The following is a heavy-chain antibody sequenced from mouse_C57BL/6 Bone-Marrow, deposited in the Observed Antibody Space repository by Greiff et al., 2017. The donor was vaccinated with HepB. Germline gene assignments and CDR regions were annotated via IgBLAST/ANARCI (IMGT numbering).Heavy chain of an antibody. CDR3: ARQGLGYY. J-gene: IGHJ2*01. V-gene: IGHV3-6*01. CDR2: ISYDGSN. CDR1: GYSITSGYY. D-gene: IGHD2-13*01. Sequence: EVKLLESGPGLVKPSQSLSLTCSVTGYSITSGYYWNWIRQFPGNKLEWMGYISYDGSNNYNPSLKNRISITRDTSKNQFFLKLNSVTTEDTATYYCARQGLGYYWGQGTTLTVSS.